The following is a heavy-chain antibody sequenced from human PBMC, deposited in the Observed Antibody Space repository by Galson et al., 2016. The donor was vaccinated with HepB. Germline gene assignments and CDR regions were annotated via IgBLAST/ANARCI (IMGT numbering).Heavy chain of an antibody. Sequence: SVKVSCKASGYTFTSYAMHWVRQAPGQRPEWMGWINAGNGNTKYSQKFQGRVTITRDTSASTAYMELSSLRSEDTAVYYCARDMAPIQLWLRYYYYGMDVWGQGTTVTVSS. J-gene: IGHJ6*02. V-gene: IGHV1-3*01. CDR3: ARDMAPIQLWLRYYYYGMDV. D-gene: IGHD5-18*01. CDR2: INAGNGNT. CDR1: GYTFTSYA.